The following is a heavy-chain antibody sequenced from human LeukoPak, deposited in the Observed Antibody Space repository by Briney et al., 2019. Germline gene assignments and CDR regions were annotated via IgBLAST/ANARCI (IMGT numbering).Heavy chain of an antibody. D-gene: IGHD6-13*01. CDR3: ARDSSSWSRDY. V-gene: IGHV3-23*01. CDR1: GFTFSSYA. Sequence: PGGPLRLSCAASGFTFSSYAMSWVRQAPGKGLEWVSTISGSGDSTYYADSVKGRFTISRDISKNTLYLQMNSLRAEDTAVYYCARDSSSWSRDYWGQGTLVTVSS. J-gene: IGHJ4*02. CDR2: ISGSGDST.